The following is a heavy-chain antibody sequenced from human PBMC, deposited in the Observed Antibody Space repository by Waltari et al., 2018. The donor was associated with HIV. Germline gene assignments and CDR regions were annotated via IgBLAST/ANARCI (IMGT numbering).Heavy chain of an antibody. Sequence: QVQLVQSGAEVKKPGASVKVSCKASGYTFTSYDINWVRPATGQGLEWMGWMNPNSGNTGYAQKFQGRVTMTRNTSISTAYMELSSLRSEDTAVYYCARRKVAAASLVMDVWGQGTTVTVSS. CDR3: ARRKVAAASLVMDV. V-gene: IGHV1-8*01. D-gene: IGHD6-13*01. CDR2: MNPNSGNT. J-gene: IGHJ6*02. CDR1: GYTFTSYD.